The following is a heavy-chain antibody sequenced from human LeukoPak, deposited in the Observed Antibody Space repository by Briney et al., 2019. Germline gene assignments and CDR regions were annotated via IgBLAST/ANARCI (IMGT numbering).Heavy chain of an antibody. Sequence: PGGTLRLSRAASGFTFSSYSVNCVRQAPGKGLEWVSSISSSSCYIYYADSVKGRFTISRDNAKNSLYLQMNSLRAEDRAVYYCARDWQTVDGNYYYMDVWGKGTTVTISS. CDR2: ISSSSCYI. V-gene: IGHV3-21*01. CDR1: GFTFSSYS. CDR3: ARDWQTVDGNYYYMDV. D-gene: IGHD4-17*01. J-gene: IGHJ6*03.